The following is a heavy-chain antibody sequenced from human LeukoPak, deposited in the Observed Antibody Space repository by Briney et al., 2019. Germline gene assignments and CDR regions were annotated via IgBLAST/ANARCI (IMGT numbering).Heavy chain of an antibody. D-gene: IGHD3-10*01. CDR1: GLTFSSHW. V-gene: IGHV3-7*03. CDR3: ARDPDMVRGVNFDY. CDR2: INQDGSEK. Sequence: GGSLRLSCAASGLTFSSHWMNWVGQAPGKGLEWVANINQDGSEKYYVDSVKGRFTISRDNTKNSLYLQMNSLRAEDTAVYYCARDPDMVRGVNFDYWGQGTLVTVSS. J-gene: IGHJ4*02.